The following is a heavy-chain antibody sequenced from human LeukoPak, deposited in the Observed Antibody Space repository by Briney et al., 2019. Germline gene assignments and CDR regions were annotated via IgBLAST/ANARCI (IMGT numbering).Heavy chain of an antibody. J-gene: IGHJ4*02. Sequence: PSETLSLTCTVSGGSISSYCWSWIRQPPGKGLEWIGYIYYSGSTNYNPSLKSRVTISVDTSKNQFSLKVSSVTAADTAVCYCARGSSWSYYFDYWGQGTLVTVSS. V-gene: IGHV4-59*08. CDR2: IYYSGST. CDR1: GGSISSYC. D-gene: IGHD6-13*01. CDR3: ARGSSWSYYFDY.